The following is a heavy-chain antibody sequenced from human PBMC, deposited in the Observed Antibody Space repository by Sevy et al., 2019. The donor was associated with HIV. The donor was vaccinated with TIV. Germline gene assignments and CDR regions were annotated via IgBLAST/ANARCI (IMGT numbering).Heavy chain of an antibody. D-gene: IGHD1-1*01. V-gene: IGHV1-69*13. CDR3: ASLAGTTDYYYGMDV. Sequence: ASVKVSCKASGGTFSSYAISWVRQAPGQGLEWMGGIIPIFGTANYAQKFQGRVTITADESTSTAYMELSSLRSEDTAVYYCASLAGTTDYYYGMDVWGQGTTVTVSS. CDR2: IIPIFGTA. J-gene: IGHJ6*02. CDR1: GGTFSSYA.